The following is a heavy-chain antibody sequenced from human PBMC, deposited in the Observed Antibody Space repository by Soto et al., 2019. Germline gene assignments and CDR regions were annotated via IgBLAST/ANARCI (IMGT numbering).Heavy chain of an antibody. CDR1: GFTFYNYA. CDR3: AKGEWELPTYLDY. V-gene: IGHV3-23*01. J-gene: IGHJ4*02. CDR2: INDSGTRT. D-gene: IGHD1-26*01. Sequence: VQLLESGGGLVQPGGSLRLACTASGFTFYNYAMTWVRQAPGKGLEWITTINDSGTRTFYADSVKGRFTISRDNSDNTVYLQMNSLRAEDKARYYCAKGEWELPTYLDYWGQGTLVTVSS.